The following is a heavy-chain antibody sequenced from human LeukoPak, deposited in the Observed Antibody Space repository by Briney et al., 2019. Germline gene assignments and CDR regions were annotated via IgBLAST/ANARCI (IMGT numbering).Heavy chain of an antibody. D-gene: IGHD1-26*01. CDR3: AREGEVGVHYVDY. CDR2: IYPGDSDT. Sequence: GESLKISCQGSGYSFTSYWIAWVRQMPGKGLEWMGIIYPGDSDTRYSPSFQGQVTFSADKSISTAYLQWSSLKASDTAMYYCAREGEVGVHYVDYWGQGTLVTVSS. V-gene: IGHV5-51*01. J-gene: IGHJ4*02. CDR1: GYSFTSYW.